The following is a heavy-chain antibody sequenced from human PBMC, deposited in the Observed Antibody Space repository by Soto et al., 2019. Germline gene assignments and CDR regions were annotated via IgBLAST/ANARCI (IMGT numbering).Heavy chain of an antibody. CDR2: ISYDGSNQ. V-gene: IGHV3-30*18. CDR1: GLTFNIYG. J-gene: IGHJ4*02. CDR3: AKDQASGQGSFDS. Sequence: GGSLRLSCAASGLTFNIYGMHWVRQAPDKGLEWVALISYDGSNQYYADSVKGRFTISRDNSKNTLFLQMNSLRADDTAVYYCAKDQASGQGSFDSWGQGTQVTFSS.